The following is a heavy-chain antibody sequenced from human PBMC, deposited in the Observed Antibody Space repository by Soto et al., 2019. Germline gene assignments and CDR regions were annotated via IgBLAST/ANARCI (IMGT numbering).Heavy chain of an antibody. J-gene: IGHJ4*02. CDR1: GFTFSSYG. V-gene: IGHV3-30*18. CDR2: ISYDGSNK. Sequence: QVQLVESGGGVVQPGRSLRLSCAASGFTFSSYGMHWVRQAPGKGLEWVAVISYDGSNKYYADSVKGRFTISRDNSKNTLYLQMNSLRAEDTAVYYCAKGLHYSSTSCRDHDYWGQGTLVTVSS. D-gene: IGHD2-2*01. CDR3: AKGLHYSSTSCRDHDY.